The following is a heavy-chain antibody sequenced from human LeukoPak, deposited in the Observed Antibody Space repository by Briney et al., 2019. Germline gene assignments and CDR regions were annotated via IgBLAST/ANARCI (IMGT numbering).Heavy chain of an antibody. V-gene: IGHV4-34*01. CDR1: GGSFSGYY. J-gene: IGHJ4*02. CDR3: ARRRSSSSWFH. CDR2: INHSGST. D-gene: IGHD6-13*01. Sequence: TTSETLSLTCAVYGGSFSGYYWSWIRQPPGKGLEWIGEINHSGSTNYNPSLKSRVTISVDTSKNQFSLKLSSVTAADTAVYYCARRRSSSSWFHWGQGTLVTVSS.